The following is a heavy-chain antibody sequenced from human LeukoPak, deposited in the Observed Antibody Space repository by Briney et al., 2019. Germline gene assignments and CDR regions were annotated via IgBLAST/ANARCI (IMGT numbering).Heavy chain of an antibody. CDR1: GFTFSSYW. Sequence: GSLRLSCAASGFTFSSYWMHWVRQAPGKGLVWVSRINSDGSSTSYADSVKGRFTISRDNAKNTLYLQMNSLTAEDTAVYYCAREGGYSSGWTEGYFDYWGQGTLVTVSS. D-gene: IGHD6-19*01. J-gene: IGHJ4*02. V-gene: IGHV3-74*01. CDR3: AREGGYSSGWTEGYFDY. CDR2: INSDGSST.